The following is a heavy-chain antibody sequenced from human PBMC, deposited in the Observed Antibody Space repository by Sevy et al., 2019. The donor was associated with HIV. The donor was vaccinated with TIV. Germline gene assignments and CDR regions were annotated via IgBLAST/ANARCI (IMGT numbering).Heavy chain of an antibody. J-gene: IGHJ4*02. CDR1: GFTFSSYA. V-gene: IGHV3-21*01. D-gene: IGHD2-15*01. CDR2: INAISSNI. CDR3: ARDLFSGGNAVYGY. Sequence: GGSLRLSCAASGFTFSSYAMNWVRQAPGKGLEWVSSINAISSNIYYADSLKGRFTISKDNAENSLYLQMNNLRAEDTAVYYCARDLFSGGNAVYGYWGQGTLVTVSS.